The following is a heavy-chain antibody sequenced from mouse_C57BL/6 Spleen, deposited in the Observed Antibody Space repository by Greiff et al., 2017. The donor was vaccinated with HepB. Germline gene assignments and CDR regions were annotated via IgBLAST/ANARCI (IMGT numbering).Heavy chain of an antibody. Sequence: QVQLQQPGAELVKPGASVKLSCKASGYTFTSYWMHWVKQRPGQGLEWIGMIHPNSGSTNYNEKFKSKATLTVDKSSSTAYMQLSSLTSEDSAVYYCARGPLKESDYYGSSWDVWGTGTTVTVSS. CDR2: IHPNSGST. V-gene: IGHV1-64*01. J-gene: IGHJ1*03. D-gene: IGHD1-1*01. CDR1: GYTFTSYW. CDR3: ARGPLKESDYYGSSWDV.